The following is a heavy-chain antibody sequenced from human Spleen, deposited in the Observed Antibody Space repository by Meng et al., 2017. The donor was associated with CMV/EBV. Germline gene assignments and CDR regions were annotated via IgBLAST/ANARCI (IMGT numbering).Heavy chain of an antibody. J-gene: IGHJ4*02. Sequence: QVQLQQGGAGLLKPSETLSLTCAVYGGSFSGYYWSWIRQPPGKGLEWIGEINHSGSTNYNPSLKSRVTISVDTSKNQFSLKLSSVTAADTAVYYCARDRGVPAAPDYWGQGTLVTVSS. CDR1: GGSFSGYY. CDR3: ARDRGVPAAPDY. V-gene: IGHV4-34*01. D-gene: IGHD2-2*01. CDR2: INHSGST.